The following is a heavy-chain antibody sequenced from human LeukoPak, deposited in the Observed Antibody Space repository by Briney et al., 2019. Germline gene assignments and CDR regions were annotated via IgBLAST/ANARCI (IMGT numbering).Heavy chain of an antibody. CDR1: GFTFSSYE. D-gene: IGHD6-19*01. CDR3: ARDVAVAGTRAFDI. V-gene: IGHV3-48*03. J-gene: IGHJ3*02. CDR2: ISSSGSTI. Sequence: GGSLRLSCAASGFTFSSYEMNWVRQAPGKGLEWVSYISSSGSTIYYADSVKGRFTISRDNAKNSLYLQMNRLRAEDTAVYYRARDVAVAGTRAFDIWGQGTMVTVSS.